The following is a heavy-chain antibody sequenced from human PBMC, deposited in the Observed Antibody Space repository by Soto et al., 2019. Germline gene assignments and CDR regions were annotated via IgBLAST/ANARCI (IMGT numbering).Heavy chain of an antibody. CDR3: ARDPGCCSSTSCYSGPPSQAFDY. J-gene: IGHJ4*02. CDR1: GYTFTSYV. D-gene: IGHD2-2*01. V-gene: IGHV1-18*01. Sequence: ASVKVSCKASGYTFTSYVISWVRQAPGQGLEWMGWISAYNGNTNYAQKLQGRVTMTTDTSTSTAYMELRSLRSDDTAVYYCARDPGCCSSTSCYSGPPSQAFDYWGQGTLVSVSS. CDR2: ISAYNGNT.